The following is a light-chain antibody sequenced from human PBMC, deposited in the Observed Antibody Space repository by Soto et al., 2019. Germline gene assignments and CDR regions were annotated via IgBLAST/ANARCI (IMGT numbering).Light chain of an antibody. CDR2: GAS. Sequence: ELTQSPGTLSLSPGESATLSCRASQSFDRTYIAWYPHKPGQAPRLLIYGASGRATGIPDRFSGSGSGTDFSITISRLEPEDFAVYFCKHYDRTCGQGTKVDIK. V-gene: IGKV3-20*01. J-gene: IGKJ1*01. CDR1: QSFDRTY. CDR3: KHYDRT.